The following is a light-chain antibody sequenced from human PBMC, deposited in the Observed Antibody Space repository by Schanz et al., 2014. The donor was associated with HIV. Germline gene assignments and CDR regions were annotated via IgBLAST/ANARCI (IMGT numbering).Light chain of an antibody. J-gene: IGLJ3*02. CDR1: SSDIGAYNY. Sequence: QSALTQPASVAGSPGQPITISCTGTSSDIGAYNYVSWYQQHPGEAPKLLIYDVNNRPSGVSNRFSGSKSGNTASLTISALQAEDEADYYCGSCSTTNTCTFGGGTKLTVL. V-gene: IGLV2-14*03. CDR2: DVN. CDR3: GSCSTTNTCT.